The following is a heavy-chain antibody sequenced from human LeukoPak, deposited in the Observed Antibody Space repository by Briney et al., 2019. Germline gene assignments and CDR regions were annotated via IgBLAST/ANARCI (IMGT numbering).Heavy chain of an antibody. CDR1: GFSFSSYT. V-gene: IGHV3-23*01. J-gene: IGHJ4*02. CDR2: ISGSGGST. D-gene: IGHD2-2*01. Sequence: GGSLRLSCALSGFSFSSYTISWVRQAPGKGLEWVSAISGSGGSTYYADCVKGRFTISRENSKNTLFLQMNSLRAEDTAVYYCAKDLGYCSSFSCPFDYWGQGTLVTVSS. CDR3: AKDLGYCSSFSCPFDY.